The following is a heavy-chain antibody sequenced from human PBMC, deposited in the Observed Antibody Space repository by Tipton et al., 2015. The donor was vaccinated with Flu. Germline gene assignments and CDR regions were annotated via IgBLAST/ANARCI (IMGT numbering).Heavy chain of an antibody. J-gene: IGHJ4*02. D-gene: IGHD3-10*01. CDR2: TVPIFSTP. V-gene: IGHV1-69*01. CDR1: GVSFNSLA. CDR3: ARDVGPEPYYVSSSGSHYKGVPKFFDS. Sequence: QLVQSGAEVRKPGSSVKVSCKASGVSFNSLAISWVRQAPGQGLEWMGGTVPIFSTPHYADKFQGRVTIIADEPTSTAYMELTSLRSEDTAMYYCARDVGPEPYYVSSSGSHYKGVPKFFDSWGQGTLVVVSA.